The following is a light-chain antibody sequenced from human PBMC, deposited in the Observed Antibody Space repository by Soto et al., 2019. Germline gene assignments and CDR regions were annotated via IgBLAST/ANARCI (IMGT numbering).Light chain of an antibody. J-gene: IGKJ1*01. V-gene: IGKV3-15*01. CDR3: QQYYHWPRT. CDR1: ESISRN. Sequence: EMVVTQSPATLSMSPGGRATLSCRTGESISRNLAWYQQKLGQAPRLLIYGASTRATGVPDRFTGSGSGTDFILTITSLQSEDFGIYYCQQYYHWPRTFGQGTKVDIK. CDR2: GAS.